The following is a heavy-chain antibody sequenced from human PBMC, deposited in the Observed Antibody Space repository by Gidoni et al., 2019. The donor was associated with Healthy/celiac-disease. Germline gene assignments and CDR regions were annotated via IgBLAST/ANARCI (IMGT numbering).Heavy chain of an antibody. CDR2: IYYSGST. CDR3: ARHVGSSTSHFDY. V-gene: IGHV4-39*01. CDR1: GGSISSSSYY. Sequence: QLQLQESGPGLVKPSETLSLTCTVSGGSISSSSYYWGWIRQPPGKGLEWIGSIYYSGSTYYNPSLKSRVTISVDTSKNQFSLKLSSVTAADTAVYYCARHVGSSTSHFDYWGQGTLVTVSS. J-gene: IGHJ4*02. D-gene: IGHD2-2*01.